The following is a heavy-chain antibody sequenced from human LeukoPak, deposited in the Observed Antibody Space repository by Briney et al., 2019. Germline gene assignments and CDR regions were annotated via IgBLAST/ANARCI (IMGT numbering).Heavy chain of an antibody. Sequence: SETLSLTCTVSGGSISSSSYCWGWIRQPPGKGLEWIGSIYYSGSTYYNPSLKSRVTISVDTSKNQFSLKLSSVTAADTAVYYCARAPIFYFDYWGQGTLVTVSP. CDR1: GGSISSSSYC. J-gene: IGHJ4*02. V-gene: IGHV4-39*07. CDR2: IYYSGST. CDR3: ARAPIFYFDY.